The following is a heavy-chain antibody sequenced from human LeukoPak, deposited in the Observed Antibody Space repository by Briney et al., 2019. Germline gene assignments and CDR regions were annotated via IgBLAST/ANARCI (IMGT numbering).Heavy chain of an antibody. V-gene: IGHV3-23*01. D-gene: IGHD3-3*01. CDR3: AKAELGVDTFFDY. J-gene: IGHJ4*02. CDR1: GFTFSDYA. Sequence: PGGSLRLSCIGSGFTFSDYALGWVRQAPGRGLEWVATLSGSGAGTYYSDSVQGRFTISRDNSKRTLFLQMNSLRAEDTAFYYCAKAELGVDTFFDYWGQGTLVTVSS. CDR2: LSGSGAGT.